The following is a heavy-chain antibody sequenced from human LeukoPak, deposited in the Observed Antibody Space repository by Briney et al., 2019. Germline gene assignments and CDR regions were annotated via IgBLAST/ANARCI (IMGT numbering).Heavy chain of an antibody. J-gene: IGHJ4*02. V-gene: IGHV3-48*03. D-gene: IGHD5-24*01. CDR3: ARDSDGYNGTY. Sequence: GGSLRLSCAASGFTFSSYEMNWVRQAQGKGLEWVSYISSSGSTIYYADSVKGRFTISRDNAKNSLYLQMNSLRAEDTAVYYCARDSDGYNGTYWGQGTLVTVSS. CDR2: ISSSGSTI. CDR1: GFTFSSYE.